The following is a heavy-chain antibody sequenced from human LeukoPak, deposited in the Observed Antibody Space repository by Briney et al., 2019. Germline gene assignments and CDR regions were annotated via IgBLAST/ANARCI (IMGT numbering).Heavy chain of an antibody. CDR3: ARHAYDFWSGYAGKFDY. Sequence: PSETLSLTCTVSGGSISSYYWSWIRQPAGKGLEWIGRIYTSGSTNYNPSLKSRVTMSVDTSKNQFSLKLSSVTAADTAVYYCARHAYDFWSGYAGKFDYWGQGTLVTVSS. J-gene: IGHJ4*02. CDR2: IYTSGST. CDR1: GGSISSYY. V-gene: IGHV4-4*07. D-gene: IGHD3-3*01.